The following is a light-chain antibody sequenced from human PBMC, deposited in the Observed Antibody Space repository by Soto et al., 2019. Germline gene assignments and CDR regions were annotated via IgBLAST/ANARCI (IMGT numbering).Light chain of an antibody. CDR2: GNS. CDR1: SSNIGAGYD. J-gene: IGLJ3*02. V-gene: IGLV1-40*01. CDR3: QSYDSSLSGRWV. Sequence: QSVLTQPPSVSGAPGQRVTISCTGSSSNIGAGYDVHWYQQLPGTAPKLLIYGNSNRPSGVPDRFSGSKSGTSASLALTGLQAEDEADYYCQSYDSSLSGRWVFGGGTKLTVL.